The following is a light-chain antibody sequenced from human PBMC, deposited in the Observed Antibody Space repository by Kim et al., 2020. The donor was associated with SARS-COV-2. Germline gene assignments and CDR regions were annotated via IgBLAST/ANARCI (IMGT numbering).Light chain of an antibody. J-gene: IGLJ2*01. CDR1: KLGDKY. CDR2: QDS. CDR3: QAWDSGTVV. V-gene: IGLV3-1*01. Sequence: SVSPGQTASITCSGNKLGDKYACWYQQKPGQSPVLVIYQDSKRPSGIPERFSGSNSGNTATLTISETQAMDEADYYCQAWDSGTVVFGGGTKVTVL.